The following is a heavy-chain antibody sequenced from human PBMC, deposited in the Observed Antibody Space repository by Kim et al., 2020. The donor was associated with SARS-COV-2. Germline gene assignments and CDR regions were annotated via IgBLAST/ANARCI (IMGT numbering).Heavy chain of an antibody. CDR3: AKELRMTTQTTGGDLFDY. J-gene: IGHJ4*02. CDR1: GFTFNTYA. V-gene: IGHV3-23*01. D-gene: IGHD4-17*01. CDR2: ISGGGGST. Sequence: GGSLRLSCVTSGFTFNTYAINWVRQAPGKGLEWVSGISGGGGSTYYADSVKGRFTISRDNSKNTLYLQMNSLRAEDTAVYYCAKELRMTTQTTGGDLFDYWGPRTLVTVSS.